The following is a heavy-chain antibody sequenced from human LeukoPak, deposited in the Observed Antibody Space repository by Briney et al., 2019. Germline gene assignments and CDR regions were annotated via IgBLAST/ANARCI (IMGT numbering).Heavy chain of an antibody. V-gene: IGHV1-2*02. Sequence: ASVKVSCKASGYTFTGYYMHWLRQAPGQGLEWMGWINPNGGGTNYAQKFQGRVTMTRDTSISTAYMELSRLRSDDTAVYNCTRIGRLVAAYWGQGTLVTVSS. CDR1: GYTFTGYY. J-gene: IGHJ4*02. D-gene: IGHD2-15*01. CDR3: TRIGRLVAAY. CDR2: INPNGGGT.